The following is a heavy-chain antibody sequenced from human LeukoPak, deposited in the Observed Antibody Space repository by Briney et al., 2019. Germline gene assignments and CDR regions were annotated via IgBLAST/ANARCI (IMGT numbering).Heavy chain of an antibody. CDR3: PKGWLQQLIFPLLL. CDR1: VFTFSGYG. CDR2: ISYDGSNK. V-gene: IGHV3-30*18. J-gene: IGHJ4*02. Sequence: GRSLRLSCAASVFTFSGYGMHWVRQAPGKGLEWVAVISYDGSNKYYADSVKGRFTICRDNSKNTLSLQMDSLRAEDTAVYYCPKGWLQQLIFPLLLWGRGTLVTVSS. D-gene: IGHD5-24*01.